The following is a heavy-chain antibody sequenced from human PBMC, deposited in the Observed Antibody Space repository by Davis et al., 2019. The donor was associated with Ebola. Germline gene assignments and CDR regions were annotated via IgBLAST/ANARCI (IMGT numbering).Heavy chain of an antibody. CDR3: ARDPGSSRGYDGYDSDY. J-gene: IGHJ4*02. D-gene: IGHD5-12*01. CDR2: ISYDGRNK. V-gene: IGHV3-30*02. CDR1: GFSFSSYA. Sequence: GGSLRLSCAASGFSFSSYAMHWVRQAPGKGLAWVAFISYDGRNKYYADSVKGRFTFSRDNSKNTLYLQMNSLRAEDTAKYSCARDPGSSRGYDGYDSDYWGQGTLVSVSS.